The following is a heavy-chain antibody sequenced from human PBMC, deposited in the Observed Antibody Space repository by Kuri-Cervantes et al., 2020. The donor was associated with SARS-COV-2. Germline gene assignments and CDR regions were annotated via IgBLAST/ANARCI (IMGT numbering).Heavy chain of an antibody. CDR3: ARELATITMVRGTPAFDI. D-gene: IGHD3-10*01. J-gene: IGHJ3*02. CDR2: ISSSGSTI. CDR1: GFTFSDYY. Sequence: GESLKISCAASGFTFSDYYMSWIRQAPGKGLEWVSYISSSGSTIYYADSVKGRFTISRDNAKNSLYLQMDSLRAEDTAVYYCARELATITMVRGTPAFDIWGQGTMVTVSS. V-gene: IGHV3-11*01.